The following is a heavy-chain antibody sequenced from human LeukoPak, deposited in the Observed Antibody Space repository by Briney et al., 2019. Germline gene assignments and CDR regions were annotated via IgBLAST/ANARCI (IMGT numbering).Heavy chain of an antibody. CDR3: ARRDDAFDI. V-gene: IGHV4-39*01. Sequence: SETLSLTCTVSGGSISSSSFHWGWIRQPPGKGLEWIGSIYYSGSTYYSPSLKSRVTISVDTSKSQFSLKLSSVTAADTAVYYCARRDDAFDIWGQGTMVTVSS. CDR2: IYYSGST. CDR1: GGSISSSSFH. J-gene: IGHJ3*02.